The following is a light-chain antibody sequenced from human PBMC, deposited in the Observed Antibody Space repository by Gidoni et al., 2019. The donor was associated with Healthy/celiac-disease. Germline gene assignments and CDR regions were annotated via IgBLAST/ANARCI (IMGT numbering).Light chain of an antibody. CDR1: QSISSW. CDR3: QQYNSYAWT. Sequence: DIQMTQSPSTLSASVGDRVTITCRDSQSISSWLAWYQQKPGKAPKLLIYKASSLESGVPSRLSGSGSGTEFTLTISSLQPDDFATYYCQQYNSYAWTFGQGTKVEIQ. J-gene: IGKJ1*01. V-gene: IGKV1-5*03. CDR2: KAS.